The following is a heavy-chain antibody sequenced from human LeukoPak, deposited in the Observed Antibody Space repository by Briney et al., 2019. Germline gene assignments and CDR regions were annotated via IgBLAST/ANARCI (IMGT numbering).Heavy chain of an antibody. D-gene: IGHD5-12*01. J-gene: IGHJ3*02. V-gene: IGHV3-74*01. CDR3: ARPGRYSRLAFDI. Sequence: GGSLRLPCAASGFTFSSYWMPWVRQAPGKGLVWVSRINSDGSSTSYADSVKGRFTISRDNAKNTLYLQMNSLRAEDTAVYYCARPGRYSRLAFDIWGQGTMVTVSS. CDR1: GFTFSSYW. CDR2: INSDGSST.